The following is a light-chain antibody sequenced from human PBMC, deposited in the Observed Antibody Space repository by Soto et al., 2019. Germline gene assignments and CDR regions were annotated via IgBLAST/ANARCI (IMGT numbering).Light chain of an antibody. Sequence: QSVLTQPPSVSGAPGQRVTLSCTGNTSNLGAGYDVHWYQQLPGAAPKLVIFGNRNRPSGVAERFSGSKSGTSASLAITGLQAEEEDDYYCQAYDYSLTASVFGGGTKLTVL. J-gene: IGLJ3*02. CDR3: QAYDYSLTASV. CDR1: TSNLGAGYD. CDR2: GNR. V-gene: IGLV1-40*01.